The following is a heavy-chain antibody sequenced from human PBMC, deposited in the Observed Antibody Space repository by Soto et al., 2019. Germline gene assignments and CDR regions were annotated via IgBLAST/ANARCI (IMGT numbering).Heavy chain of an antibody. Sequence: QVQLQQWGAGLLKPSETLSLTCAVYGGSFSGYYWSWIRQPPGKGLEWIGEINHSGSTNYNPSLKSRVTISVDTSKNQFPLKLSSVTAADTAVYYCARGVDTAMVGNWFDPWGQGTLVTVSS. V-gene: IGHV4-34*01. CDR3: ARGVDTAMVGNWFDP. J-gene: IGHJ5*02. CDR2: INHSGST. D-gene: IGHD5-18*01. CDR1: GGSFSGYY.